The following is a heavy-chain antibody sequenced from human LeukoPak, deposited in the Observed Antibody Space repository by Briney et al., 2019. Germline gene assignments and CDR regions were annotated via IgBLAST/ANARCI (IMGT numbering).Heavy chain of an antibody. CDR2: IKQDGSEK. CDR1: GFTFSSYW. Sequence: SLTLSRPASGFTFSSYWMSSARQAPGKGLEWVANIKQDGSEKYYVDSVKGRFTISRDNAKNSLYLQMNSLRAEDTAVYYCARAADTAMVVSWFDPWGQGTLVTVSS. D-gene: IGHD5-18*01. CDR3: ARAADTAMVVSWFDP. V-gene: IGHV3-7*03. J-gene: IGHJ5*02.